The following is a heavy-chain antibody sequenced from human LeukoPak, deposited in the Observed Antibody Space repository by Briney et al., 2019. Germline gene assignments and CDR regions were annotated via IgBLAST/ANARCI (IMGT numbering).Heavy chain of an antibody. CDR1: GFTFSSYD. V-gene: IGHV3-13*01. D-gene: IGHD3-9*01. CDR3: ARSRYYDILTGYSDDAFDI. Sequence: GGSLRLSCAASGFTFSSYDMHWVRQATGKGLEWVSAIGTAGDTYYPGSVKGRFTISRENAKNSLYLQMNSLRAGDTAVYYCARSRYYDILTGYSDDAFDIWGQGTMVTVSS. CDR2: IGTAGDT. J-gene: IGHJ3*02.